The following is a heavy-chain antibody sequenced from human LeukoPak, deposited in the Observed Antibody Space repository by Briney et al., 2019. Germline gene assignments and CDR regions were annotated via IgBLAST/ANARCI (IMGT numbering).Heavy chain of an antibody. Sequence: PSETLSLTCTVSDGSISYYYWSWIRQPAGKGLEWIGRIYVGGSTNYSPSLKSRVSMSLDKSKNQLSLKLISVTAADTAVYYCARWHMNSQDVWGRGTAVTVS. CDR3: ARWHMNSQDV. J-gene: IGHJ6*02. V-gene: IGHV4-4*07. CDR1: DGSISYYY. CDR2: IYVGGST. D-gene: IGHD4-23*01.